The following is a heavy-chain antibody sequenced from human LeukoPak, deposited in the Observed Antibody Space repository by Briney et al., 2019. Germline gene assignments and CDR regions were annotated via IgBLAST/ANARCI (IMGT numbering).Heavy chain of an antibody. CDR2: MYHSGST. J-gene: IGHJ6*02. CDR3: ARSFRGYSQGYYYYAMDV. Sequence: SEALSLTCTVSGGSISSYFWSWIRQSPGKGLEWIGLMYHSGSTNYNPSLKSRVIMSQDTSTNQFSLQVNSVTAADSAVYYCARSFRGYSQGYYYYAMDVWGQGTTVTVFS. V-gene: IGHV4-59*01. CDR1: GGSISSYF. D-gene: IGHD5-18*01.